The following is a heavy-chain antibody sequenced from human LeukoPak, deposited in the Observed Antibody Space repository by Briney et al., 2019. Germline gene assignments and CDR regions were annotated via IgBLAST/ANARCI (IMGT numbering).Heavy chain of an antibody. CDR3: ARRPQLARRAIDI. CDR2: INDRGST. Sequence: PSETLSLTCAVYSESFSGYYWTWIRQPPGKGLEWIGEINDRGSTNYNPSLKSRVTISVDTSNNQFSLRLSSVTAADMAVYYCARRPQLARRAIDIWGQGTMVTVSS. V-gene: IGHV4-34*01. CDR1: SESFSGYY. J-gene: IGHJ3*02. D-gene: IGHD1-1*01.